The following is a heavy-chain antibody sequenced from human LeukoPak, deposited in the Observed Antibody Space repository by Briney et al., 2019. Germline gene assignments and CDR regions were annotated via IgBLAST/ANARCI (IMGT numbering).Heavy chain of an antibody. D-gene: IGHD6-13*01. CDR3: AKEPKYSSSYYSDY. CDR1: GFTFSSYA. V-gene: IGHV3-23*01. Sequence: PGGSLRLSCAASGFTFSSYAMTWVRQAPGKGLEWVSSISAGAGTYYADSVTGRFTASRDNSKNILYLQMNSLRAEDTAVYYCAKEPKYSSSYYSDYWGQGTLVTVSS. J-gene: IGHJ4*02. CDR2: ISAGAGT.